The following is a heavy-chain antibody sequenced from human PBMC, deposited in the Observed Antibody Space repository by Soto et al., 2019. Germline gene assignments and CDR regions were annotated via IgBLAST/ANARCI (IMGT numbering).Heavy chain of an antibody. CDR2: IYYSGST. V-gene: IGHV4-31*03. CDR3: ARDRLARGLGWFDP. J-gene: IGHJ5*02. CDR1: GGSISSGGYY. Sequence: QVQLQESGPGLVKPSQTLSLTCTVSGGSISSGGYYWSWIRQHPGKGLEWIGYIYYSGSTYYNPSLKNRVTISVDTSKNQFSLKLSSVTAADTAVYYCARDRLARGLGWFDPWGQGTLVTVSS. D-gene: IGHD3-10*01.